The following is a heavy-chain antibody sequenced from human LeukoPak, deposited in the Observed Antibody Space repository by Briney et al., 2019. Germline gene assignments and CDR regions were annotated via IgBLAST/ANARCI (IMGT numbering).Heavy chain of an antibody. CDR2: IYYTGSN. CDR1: AGSASDYY. Sequence: SQTLSLTCTVYAGSASDYYWSWIRQSPGKGLEWIGYIYYTGSNSYNPSLRSRVTRSADTSKNQFSLKLSSVTAADTAVYSCAGHAHQQANESFYIWGQGTMITVSS. J-gene: IGHJ3*02. V-gene: IGHV4-59*08. D-gene: IGHD6-13*01. CDR3: AGHAHQQANESFYI.